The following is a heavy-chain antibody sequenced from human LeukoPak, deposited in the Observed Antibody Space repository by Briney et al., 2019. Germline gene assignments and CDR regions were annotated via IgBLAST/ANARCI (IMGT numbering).Heavy chain of an antibody. D-gene: IGHD6-6*01. V-gene: IGHV3-15*01. Sequence: GGSLRLSCAASGFTFSTSAMNWVRQAPGKGLEWVGRIKSKTDGETTGYAAFVQGRFTISRDDSKNTLYLDMNRRETEDAAVYYCTSLVFWGQGTPVIVSS. CDR1: GFTFSTSA. J-gene: IGHJ1*01. CDR3: TSLVF. CDR2: IKSKTDGETT.